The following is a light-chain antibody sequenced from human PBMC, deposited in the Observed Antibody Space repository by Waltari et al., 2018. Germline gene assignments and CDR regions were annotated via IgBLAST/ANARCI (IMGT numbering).Light chain of an antibody. CDR1: RSDVGPYAV. J-gene: IGLJ3*02. CDR2: EVN. CDR3: CSYAGGDAWV. V-gene: IGLV2-23*02. Sequence: QSALTQTASVSGSPGQSITTSCTGTRSDVGPYAVFPWYQQYPGKAPNLIIYEVNKWPSGISHHFSGSKSGDTASLTISGLQADDEATYYCCSYAGGDAWVFGGGTQVTVL.